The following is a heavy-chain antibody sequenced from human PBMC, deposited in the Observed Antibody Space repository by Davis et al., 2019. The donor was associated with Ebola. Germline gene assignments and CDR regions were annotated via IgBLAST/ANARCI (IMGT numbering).Heavy chain of an antibody. D-gene: IGHD6-19*01. CDR3: ARDLSSSGWPNWFDP. CDR2: IYYSGST. CDR1: GGSIISSSSY. Sequence: MPSETLSLTCTVSGGSIISSSSYWGWIRQPPRKGLEWIGSIYYSGSTNYNPSLKSRVTISVDTSKNQFSLKLSSVTATDTAVYYCARDLSSSGWPNWFDPWGQGTLVTVSS. J-gene: IGHJ5*02. V-gene: IGHV4-39*07.